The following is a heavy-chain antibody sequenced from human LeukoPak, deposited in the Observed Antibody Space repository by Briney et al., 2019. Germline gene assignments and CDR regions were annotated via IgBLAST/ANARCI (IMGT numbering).Heavy chain of an antibody. J-gene: IGHJ4*02. CDR1: GGSISSSSYY. V-gene: IGHV4-39*01. Sequence: PSETLSLTRTVSGGSISSSSYYWGWIRQPPGKGLEWIGSIYYSGSTYYNPSLKSRVTISVDTSKTQFSLKLSSVTAADTAVYYCAVMITFGGVIVPCYFDYWGQGTLVTVSS. CDR2: IYYSGST. CDR3: AVMITFGGVIVPCYFDY. D-gene: IGHD3-16*02.